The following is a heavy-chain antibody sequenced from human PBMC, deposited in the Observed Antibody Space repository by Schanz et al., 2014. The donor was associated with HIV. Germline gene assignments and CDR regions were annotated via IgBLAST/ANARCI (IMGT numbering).Heavy chain of an antibody. D-gene: IGHD2-2*01. Sequence: EVQLVESGGGLVQPGGSLRLSCAASGFTFKESAMHWVRQAPGKGLEWVSAISGSGGSTYYADSVKGRFTISRDNSKNTLFLQMNSLRAEDTALYYCAKDMGGVVPAAPFYYYGMDVWGQGTTVTVSS. J-gene: IGHJ6*02. CDR1: GFTFKESA. CDR3: AKDMGGVVPAAPFYYYGMDV. CDR2: ISGSGGST. V-gene: IGHV3-23*04.